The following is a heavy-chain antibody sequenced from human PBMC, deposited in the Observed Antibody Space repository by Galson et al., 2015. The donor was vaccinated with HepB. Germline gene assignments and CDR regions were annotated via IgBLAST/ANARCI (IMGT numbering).Heavy chain of an antibody. Sequence: SLRLSCAASGFTFSSYWMNWVRQAPGKGLEWVANIQSDGSQKSYVDSLKGRFTISRDNTENSLYLQMDSLRTEDTAVYYCARDRGGGLDIWGQGTMVTVSS. CDR3: ARDRGGGLDI. V-gene: IGHV3-7*01. CDR1: GFTFSSYW. J-gene: IGHJ3*02. D-gene: IGHD2-15*01. CDR2: IQSDGSQK.